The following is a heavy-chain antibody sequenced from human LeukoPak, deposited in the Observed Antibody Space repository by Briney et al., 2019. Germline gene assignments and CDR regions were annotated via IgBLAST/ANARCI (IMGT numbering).Heavy chain of an antibody. D-gene: IGHD2-8*01. CDR3: STDPRLLIY. V-gene: IGHV3-9*01. J-gene: IGHJ4*01. CDR2: ISWNSGSI. Sequence: GGSLRLSCAASGFTFSSYGMHWVRQAPGKGLEWVSGISWNSGSIGYADSVKGRFTISRDNAKNSLYLQMNSLRPDDTALYYCSTDPRLLIYWGHGTLVTVSS. CDR1: GFTFSSYG.